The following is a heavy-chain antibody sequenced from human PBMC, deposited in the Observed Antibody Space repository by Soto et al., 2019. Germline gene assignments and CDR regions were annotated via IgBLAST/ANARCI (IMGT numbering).Heavy chain of an antibody. Sequence: ASVKVSCKASGYTFTGYYMHWVRQAPGQGLEWMGWINPNSGGTNYAQKFQGWVTMTRDTSISTAYMELSRLRSDDTAVYYCARALIRVALRGMDVWGKGTTVTVSS. V-gene: IGHV1-2*04. CDR1: GYTFTGYY. CDR2: INPNSGGT. D-gene: IGHD3-16*01. CDR3: ARALIRVALRGMDV. J-gene: IGHJ6*04.